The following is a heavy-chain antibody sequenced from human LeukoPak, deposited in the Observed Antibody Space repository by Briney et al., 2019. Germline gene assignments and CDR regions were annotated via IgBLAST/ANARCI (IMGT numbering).Heavy chain of an antibody. CDR2: INPNSGGI. CDR1: GYTFTGYY. CDR3: ARVLGYCSSTSCPWPDY. V-gene: IGHV1-2*02. D-gene: IGHD2-2*01. Sequence: ASVKVSCKASGYTFTGYYMHWVRQAPGQGLEWMGWINPNSGGINYAQKFQGRVTMTRDTSISTAYMELSRLRSDGTAVYYCARVLGYCSSTSCPWPDYGGQGTLVSVSS. J-gene: IGHJ4*02.